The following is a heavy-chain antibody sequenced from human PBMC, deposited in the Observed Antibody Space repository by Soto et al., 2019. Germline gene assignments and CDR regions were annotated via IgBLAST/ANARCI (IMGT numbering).Heavy chain of an antibody. CDR3: ARHSEPGDILTGEDGLGY. Sequence: EVQLVQSGAEVKKPGESLKISCKGSGYSFTSYWIGWVRQMPGKGLEWMGIIYPGDSDTRYSPSFQGQVTISADKSISTAYLQWSSLKASDTAMYYCARHSEPGDILTGEDGLGYWGQGTLVTVSS. CDR2: IYPGDSDT. J-gene: IGHJ4*02. CDR1: GYSFTSYW. D-gene: IGHD3-9*01. V-gene: IGHV5-51*01.